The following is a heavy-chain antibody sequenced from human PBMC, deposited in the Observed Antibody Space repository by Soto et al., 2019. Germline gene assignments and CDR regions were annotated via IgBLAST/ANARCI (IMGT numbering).Heavy chain of an antibody. V-gene: IGHV3-30-3*01. D-gene: IGHD1-1*01. CDR2: ISYDGDNK. CDR3: ARGTTTSAFSAMDV. Sequence: QVQLVESGGGVVQPGRSLRLSCAASGFTFSSHALNWVRQAPGKGLEWVAVISYDGDNKYIAASVKGRFTLSRDNSKNTVSLQLTRLRAEDTAMYFCARGTTTSAFSAMDVWGQGTTVTVSS. J-gene: IGHJ6*02. CDR1: GFTFSSHA.